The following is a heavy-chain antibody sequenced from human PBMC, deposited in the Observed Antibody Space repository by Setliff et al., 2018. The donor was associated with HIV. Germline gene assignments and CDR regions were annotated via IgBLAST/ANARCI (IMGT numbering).Heavy chain of an antibody. Sequence: PSETLSLTCAVYGGSFSGYYWTWIRQPPGRGLEWIGEIIHSGGTNYNRSLKSRVTISVETAKNQCSLNLSSVTAADTAVYYCARSGLYRGYSSRRYYYYMDVWGKGTTVTVSS. CDR3: ARSGLYRGYSSRRYYYYMDV. D-gene: IGHD6-13*01. J-gene: IGHJ6*03. V-gene: IGHV4-34*12. CDR1: GGSFSGYY. CDR2: IIHSGGT.